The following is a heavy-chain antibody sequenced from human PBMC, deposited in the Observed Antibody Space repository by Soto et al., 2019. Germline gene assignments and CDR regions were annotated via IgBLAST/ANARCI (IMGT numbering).Heavy chain of an antibody. D-gene: IGHD3-3*01. CDR2: IKSKTDGGAT. V-gene: IGHV3-15*07. CDR3: TTDRGPTDFCSGKYGCSRNCFDY. Sequence: PGGSPRLSCAASGFSFSKALMNWFGQAPGKGLEWVGRIKSKTDGGATDYAAPVKGRFTISRDDSKNTLYLQMNSLKTEDTAVYYCTTDRGPTDFCSGKYGCSRNCFDYRGQGTLVTVSS. J-gene: IGHJ4*02. CDR1: GFSFSKAL.